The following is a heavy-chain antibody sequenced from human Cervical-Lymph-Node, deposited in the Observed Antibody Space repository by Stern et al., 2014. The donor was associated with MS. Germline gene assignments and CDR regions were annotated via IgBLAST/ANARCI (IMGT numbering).Heavy chain of an antibody. Sequence: QVQLQESGPGLVKPSGTLSLTCAVSGASISTDNWWCWVRQPPGKGLEWIGDVYHSGTANYNPSLNGRVTMSVDESKNQFSLRLTSVTAADTAVYYCARDFEFQLLCDWGQGALVTVSS. V-gene: IGHV4-4*02. D-gene: IGHD2-2*01. CDR1: GASISTDNW. CDR3: ARDFEFQLLCD. J-gene: IGHJ4*02. CDR2: VYHSGTA.